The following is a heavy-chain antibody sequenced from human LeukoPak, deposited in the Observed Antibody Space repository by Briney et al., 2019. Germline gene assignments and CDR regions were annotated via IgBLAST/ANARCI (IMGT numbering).Heavy chain of an antibody. V-gene: IGHV3-11*01. J-gene: IGHJ4*02. Sequence: GGSLRLSCTASGFTFGDYAMSWFRQAPGKGLEWVSYISSSGSTIYYADSVKGRFTISRDNAKNSLYLQMNSLRAEDTAVYYCARDRRYSYGNFDYWGQGTLVTVSS. D-gene: IGHD5-18*01. CDR3: ARDRRYSYGNFDY. CDR1: GFTFGDYA. CDR2: ISSSGSTI.